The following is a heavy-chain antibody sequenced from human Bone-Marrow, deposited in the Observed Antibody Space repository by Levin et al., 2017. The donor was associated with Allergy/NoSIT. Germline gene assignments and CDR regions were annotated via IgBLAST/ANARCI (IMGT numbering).Heavy chain of an antibody. J-gene: IGHJ6*02. Sequence: PGGSLRLSCAASGFTFSSYEMNWVRQAPGKGLEWVSYISSSGSTIYYADSVKGRFTISRDNAKNSLYLQMNSLRAEDTAVYYCARDEAYYYDSSGYPTAHYYYYGMDVWGQGTTVTVSS. CDR2: ISSSGSTI. CDR3: ARDEAYYYDSSGYPTAHYYYYGMDV. V-gene: IGHV3-48*03. D-gene: IGHD3-22*01. CDR1: GFTFSSYE.